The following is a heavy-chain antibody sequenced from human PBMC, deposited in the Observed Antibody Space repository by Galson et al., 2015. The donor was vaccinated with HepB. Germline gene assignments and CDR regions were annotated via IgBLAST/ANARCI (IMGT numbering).Heavy chain of an antibody. J-gene: IGHJ4*02. CDR1: GFTFSAYA. CDR3: ATILTAAGTHY. CDR2: IGGSGGII. V-gene: IGHV3-23*01. Sequence: SLRLSCAASGFTFSAYAMTRVRQAPGKGLEWVSTIGGSGGIIYYADSVKGRFTISREHSKSTLYLQINSLRAEDTAVYYCATILTAAGTHYWGQGTLVTVSS. D-gene: IGHD6-13*01.